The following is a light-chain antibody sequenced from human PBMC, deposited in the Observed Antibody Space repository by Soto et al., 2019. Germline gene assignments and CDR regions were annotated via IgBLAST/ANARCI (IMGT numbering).Light chain of an antibody. Sequence: DIQMTQSPSSLSASVEDRVIITCRASQSISNHLNWYQQKPGKAPKLLIFAASSLQGGVSSRFSGNESGTDFTLTISSLQPEDSATYYCQQTYNMPFTFGPGTKVDIK. V-gene: IGKV1-39*01. CDR2: AAS. CDR3: QQTYNMPFT. CDR1: QSISNH. J-gene: IGKJ3*01.